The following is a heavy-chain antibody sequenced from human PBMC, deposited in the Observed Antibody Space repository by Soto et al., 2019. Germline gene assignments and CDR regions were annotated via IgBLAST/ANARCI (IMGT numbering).Heavy chain of an antibody. V-gene: IGHV5-51*01. CDR3: ARRSFKIVVETAAPFDS. CDR1: GYSFATYW. J-gene: IGHJ4*02. Sequence: GESLKISCKGFGYSFATYWIGWVRQMPGKGLEWMGIIYPGDSDTRYSPSFQGQVTISVDKSISTAYLQWSSLKASDTAIYYCARRSFKIVVETAAPFDSWGQGTLVTVSS. CDR2: IYPGDSDT. D-gene: IGHD2-2*01.